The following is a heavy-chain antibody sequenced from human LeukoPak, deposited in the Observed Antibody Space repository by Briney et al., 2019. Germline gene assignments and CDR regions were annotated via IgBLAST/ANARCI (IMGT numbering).Heavy chain of an antibody. CDR1: GFTFSSYS. D-gene: IGHD3-22*01. Sequence: GGSLRLSCAASGFTFSSYSMNWVRQAPGKGLEWVSSITRSSIYIYYADSVKGRFTISRDNARNSLYLQMNSLKASDTAMYYCARPKSSGYFNAFHLWGQGTMVTVSS. CDR3: ARPKSSGYFNAFHL. J-gene: IGHJ3*01. CDR2: ITRSSIYI. V-gene: IGHV3-21*04.